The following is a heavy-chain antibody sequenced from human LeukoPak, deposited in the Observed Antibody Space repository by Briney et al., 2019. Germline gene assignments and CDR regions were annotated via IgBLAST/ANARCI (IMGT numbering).Heavy chain of an antibody. CDR3: ANSGYNRFDY. CDR2: FSGSGGST. J-gene: IGHJ4*02. D-gene: IGHD5-24*01. V-gene: IGHV3-23*01. CDR1: GFTFSSYA. Sequence: PGGSLRLSCAASGFTFSSYAMSWVRQAPGKGLEWVSAFSGSGGSTYYADSVKGRFTISRDNSKNTLYLQMDSLRAEDTAVYYCANSGYNRFDYWGQGTLVTVSS.